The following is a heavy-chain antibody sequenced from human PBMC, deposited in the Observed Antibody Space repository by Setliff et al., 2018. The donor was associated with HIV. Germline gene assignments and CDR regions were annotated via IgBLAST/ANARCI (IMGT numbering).Heavy chain of an antibody. J-gene: IGHJ4*02. CDR3: ARQTRNRYDVLTGYSVL. D-gene: IGHD3-9*01. CDR1: GDSIISDTYY. Sequence: TLPLTCSVSGDSIISDTYYWGWIRQPPGKGPEWIASIFYTGSTFYTSSLKSRVRISMDKPKNQFSLELTSVTTEDTAVFYCARQTRNRYDVLTGYSVLWGQGILVTVSS. CDR2: IFYTGST. V-gene: IGHV4-39*01.